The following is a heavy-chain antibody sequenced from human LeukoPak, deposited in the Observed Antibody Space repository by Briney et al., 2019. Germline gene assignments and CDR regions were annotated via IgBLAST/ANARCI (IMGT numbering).Heavy chain of an antibody. D-gene: IGHD4-17*01. J-gene: IGHJ4*02. CDR3: ARGPNDYGDYTLNL. CDR1: RGTFSKYP. Sequence: ESSVKVSCKTSRGTFSKYPISWVRQAPGQGLEWMGRIIPILGTVNYAQNFQGRVTMTTDESTTTVYFELRSLRSEDTAIYFCARGPNDYGDYTLNLWGQGTLITVSS. V-gene: IGHV1-69*11. CDR2: IIPILGTV.